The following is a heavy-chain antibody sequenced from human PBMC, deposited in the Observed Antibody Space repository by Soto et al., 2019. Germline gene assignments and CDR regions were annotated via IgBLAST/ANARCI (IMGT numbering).Heavy chain of an antibody. J-gene: IGHJ6*02. CDR3: PRDGVGVGAAGLTEYHHGMGV. CDR1: GYTFTNYG. V-gene: IGHV1-18*01. D-gene: IGHD6-13*01. CDR2: ISTDNGNT. Sequence: SVKVSCKASGYTFTNYGISLVRQAPAQGLEWMGWISTDNGNTNSARKLQGIVTMTTDTSTTTAYMELSSLTSNNTAMHSCPRDGVGVGAAGLTEYHHGMGVWGLG.